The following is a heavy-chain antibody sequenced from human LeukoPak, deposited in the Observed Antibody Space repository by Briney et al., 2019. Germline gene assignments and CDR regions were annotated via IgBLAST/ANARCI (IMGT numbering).Heavy chain of an antibody. Sequence: GGSLRLSCAASGFTFSSYAMYWVRQAPGKGLEWVAVISYDGSNKYYADSVKGRFTISRDNSKNTLYLQMNSLRAEDTAVYYCARRLWLGAFDIWGQGTMVTVSS. CDR2: ISYDGSNK. V-gene: IGHV3-30-3*01. CDR3: ARRLWLGAFDI. D-gene: IGHD3-10*01. J-gene: IGHJ3*02. CDR1: GFTFSSYA.